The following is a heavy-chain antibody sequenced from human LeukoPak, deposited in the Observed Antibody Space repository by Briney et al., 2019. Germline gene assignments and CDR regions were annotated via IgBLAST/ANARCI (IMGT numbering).Heavy chain of an antibody. CDR1: GFTLSSYG. CDR3: ANQSPYYY. D-gene: IGHD3-10*01. V-gene: IGHV3-30*18. J-gene: IGHJ4*02. Sequence: PGGSLRLSCAASGFTLSSYGMHWVRQAPGKGLEWVAVISYDGSNKYYADSVKGRFTISRDNSKNTLYLQMNSLRAEDTAVYYCANQSPYYYWGQGTLVTVPS. CDR2: ISYDGSNK.